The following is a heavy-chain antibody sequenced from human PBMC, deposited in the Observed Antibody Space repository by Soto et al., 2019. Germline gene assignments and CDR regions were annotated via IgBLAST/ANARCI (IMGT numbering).Heavy chain of an antibody. CDR3: AKEGRITMIVVVTFFDY. Sequence: EVQLLESGGGLVQPGGSLRLSCAASGFTFSSYAMSWVRQAPGKGLEWVSAISGSGGSTYYADSVKGRFTISRDNSKNTLYLQMNSLRAEDTAVYYCAKEGRITMIVVVTFFDYWGQGTLATVSS. D-gene: IGHD3-22*01. V-gene: IGHV3-23*01. CDR2: ISGSGGST. CDR1: GFTFSSYA. J-gene: IGHJ4*02.